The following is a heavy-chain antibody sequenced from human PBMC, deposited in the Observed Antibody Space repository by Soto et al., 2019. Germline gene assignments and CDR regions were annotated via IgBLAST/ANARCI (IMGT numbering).Heavy chain of an antibody. CDR3: ARQCITIFGVVQLGAFDI. D-gene: IGHD3-3*01. CDR2: IYYSGST. CDR1: GGSISSSSYY. J-gene: IGHJ3*02. V-gene: IGHV4-39*01. Sequence: SETLSLTCTVSGGSISSSSYYWGWIRQPPGKGLEWIGSIYYSGSTYYNPSLKSRVTISVDTSKNQFSLKLSSVTAADTAVYYCARQCITIFGVVQLGAFDIWGQGTMVTVSS.